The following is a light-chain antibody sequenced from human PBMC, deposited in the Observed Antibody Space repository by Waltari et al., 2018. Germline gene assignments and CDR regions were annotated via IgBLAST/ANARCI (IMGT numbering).Light chain of an antibody. Sequence: EVVLTQSPATLSVSLGERATLSCRASQGVSSDLAWYQKKPGQAPRLIIHGASIRSTGIPGRFSGSGSGTEFTLTISSLQSEDSAVYYCQQYNKWPPGTFGQGTKVEIK. CDR2: GAS. J-gene: IGKJ1*01. V-gene: IGKV3-15*01. CDR1: QGVSSD. CDR3: QQYNKWPPGT.